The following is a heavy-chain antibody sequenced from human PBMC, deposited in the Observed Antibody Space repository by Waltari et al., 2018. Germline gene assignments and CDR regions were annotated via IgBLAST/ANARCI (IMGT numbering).Heavy chain of an antibody. D-gene: IGHD4-17*01. CDR3: GRVAFGDDGGYFQH. V-gene: IGHV4-39*01. CDR1: GGSIITNYN. J-gene: IGHJ1*01. Sequence: QLQLQESGPGLVKPSETLSLTCTVSGGSIITNYNWAWIRQPPGKGLEWMGNMQYRGSTFYNPSLKSRVTISLDTSMNQFSLRLTSVNAADTAVYFCGRVAFGDDGGYFQHWGQGTLVTISS. CDR2: MQYRGST.